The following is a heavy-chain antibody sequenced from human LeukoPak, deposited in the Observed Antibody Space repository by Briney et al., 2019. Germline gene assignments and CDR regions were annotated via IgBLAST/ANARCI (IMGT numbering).Heavy chain of an antibody. CDR2: ISGSGGST. CDR1: GFTFSSYA. Sequence: GGSLRLSCAASGFTFSSYAMSWVRQAPGKGLEWVSAISGSGGSTYYADSVKGRFTISRDNSKNTLYLQMNSLRAEDTAVYYCANGGPYCSSTGCYVYWGQGTLVTVSS. CDR3: ANGGPYCSSTGCYVY. D-gene: IGHD2-2*01. V-gene: IGHV3-23*01. J-gene: IGHJ4*02.